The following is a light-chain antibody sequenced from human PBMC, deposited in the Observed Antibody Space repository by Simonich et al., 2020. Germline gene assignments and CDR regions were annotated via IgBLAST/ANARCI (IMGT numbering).Light chain of an antibody. CDR3: QQYYSTPMYT. Sequence: DIVMTQSPDSLAVSLGERATINCKSSQSVLYSSNNKNYLACYQQKPGQPPKLLIYWASTPESGVPDRFSGSGSGTDFTLTISSLQAEDVAVYYCQQYYSTPMYTFGQGTKLEIK. CDR2: WAS. CDR1: QSVLYSSNNKNY. J-gene: IGKJ2*01. V-gene: IGKV4-1*01.